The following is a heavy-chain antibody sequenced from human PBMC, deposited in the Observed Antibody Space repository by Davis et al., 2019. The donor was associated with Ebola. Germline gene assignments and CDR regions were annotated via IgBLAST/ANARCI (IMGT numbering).Heavy chain of an antibody. CDR2: IYPGDSDT. D-gene: IGHD5-24*01. J-gene: IGHJ3*01. Sequence: GESLKISCKGSGYSFATYWIGWVRQMPGKGLEWMGMIYPGDSDTRYSPSFQGQVTISADKSISTAYLQWSSLKASDTAMYYCASLRRTITGMDDAFDLWGQGTMVTVSS. CDR1: GYSFATYW. V-gene: IGHV5-51*01. CDR3: ASLRRTITGMDDAFDL.